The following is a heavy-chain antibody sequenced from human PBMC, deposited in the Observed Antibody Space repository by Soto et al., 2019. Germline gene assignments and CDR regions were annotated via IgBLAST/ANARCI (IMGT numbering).Heavy chain of an antibody. J-gene: IGHJ4*02. CDR1: GLIFSEYK. CDR2: ISAGGSTI. CDR3: ARDGQLFGGSIVIDFDS. Sequence: GGSLRPSCAASGLIFSEYKMNWVRQAPGNGLEWISHISAGGSTIYYADSVKGRFTISRDNDNNFLFLQMNSLRDEDTAVYYCARDGQLFGGSIVIDFDSWGQGTLVTVSS. V-gene: IGHV3-48*02. D-gene: IGHD3-16*02.